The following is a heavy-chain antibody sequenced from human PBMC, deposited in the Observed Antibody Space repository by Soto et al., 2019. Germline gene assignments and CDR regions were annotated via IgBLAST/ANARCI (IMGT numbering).Heavy chain of an antibody. CDR3: ARALTYYYDSSGSFDY. J-gene: IGHJ4*02. CDR2: IKQDGSEK. D-gene: IGHD3-22*01. CDR1: GFTFSSYW. Sequence: GGSLRLSCAASGFTFSSYWMSWVRQAPGKGLEWVANIKQDGSEKYYVDSVKGRFTISRDNAKNSLYLQMNSLRAEDTAVYYCARALTYYYDSSGSFDYWGQGXLVTVSS. V-gene: IGHV3-7*03.